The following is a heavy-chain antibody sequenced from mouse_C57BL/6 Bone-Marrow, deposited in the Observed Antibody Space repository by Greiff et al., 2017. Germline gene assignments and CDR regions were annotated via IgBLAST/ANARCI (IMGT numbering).Heavy chain of an antibody. J-gene: IGHJ3*01. CDR1: GFSLTSYG. CDR3: ASETAQATRFAY. Sequence: QVQLQQSGPGLVAPSQSLSITCTVSGFSLTSYGVDWVRQSPGKGLEWLGVIWGVGSTNYNSALKSSLSISKDNSKSQVFLKMNSLQTDDTAMYYCASETAQATRFAYWGQGTLVTVSA. V-gene: IGHV2-6*01. D-gene: IGHD3-2*02. CDR2: IWGVGST.